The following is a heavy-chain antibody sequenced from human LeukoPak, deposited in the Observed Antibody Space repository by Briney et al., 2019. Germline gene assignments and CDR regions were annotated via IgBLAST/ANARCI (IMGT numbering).Heavy chain of an antibody. CDR3: AGGDGYNAY. CDR1: GVSISSYS. Sequence: PSETLSLTCTVSGVSISSYSRSWIRQPPGKGLEWIGYVYYNGITNYNPSLKSRVTISVDTSNNQFSLKLSSVTAADTALYYCAGGDGYNAYWGQGTLVTISS. D-gene: IGHD5-24*01. V-gene: IGHV4-59*01. J-gene: IGHJ4*02. CDR2: VYYNGIT.